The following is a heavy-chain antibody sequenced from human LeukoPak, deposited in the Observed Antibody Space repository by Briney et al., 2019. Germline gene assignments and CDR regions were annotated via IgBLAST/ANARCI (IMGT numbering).Heavy chain of an antibody. D-gene: IGHD1-14*01. CDR3: ARHETDTLGSYYYMDV. V-gene: IGHV4-39*01. CDR1: GGSISSSSYY. Sequence: SETLSLTCTVSGGSISSSSYYWGWIRQPPGKGLEWIGSIYYSGSTYYNPSLKSRVTISVDTSKNQFPLKLSSVTAPDTALYYCARHETDTLGSYYYMDVWGKGTTGTVSS. CDR2: IYYSGST. J-gene: IGHJ6*03.